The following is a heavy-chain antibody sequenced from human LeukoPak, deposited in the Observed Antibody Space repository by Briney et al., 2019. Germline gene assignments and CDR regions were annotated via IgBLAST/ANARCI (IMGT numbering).Heavy chain of an antibody. CDR2: IYSGGST. CDR3: ARDQGHWYFDL. Sequence: PGGSLRLSCAASGFTFSDYYMSWVRQAPGKGLEWVSVIYSGGSTYYADSVKGRFTISRDNSKNTLYLQMNSLRAEDTAVYYCARDQGHWYFDLWGRGTLVTVSS. CDR1: GFTFSDYY. J-gene: IGHJ2*01. V-gene: IGHV3-66*01.